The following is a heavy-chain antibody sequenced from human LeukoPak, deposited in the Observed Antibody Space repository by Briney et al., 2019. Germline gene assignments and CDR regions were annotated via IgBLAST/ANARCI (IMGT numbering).Heavy chain of an antibody. V-gene: IGHV3-48*03. CDR1: GFTFSSYE. J-gene: IGHJ4*02. CDR2: ISIGGTIV. D-gene: IGHD6-19*01. CDR3: AKTSQYSSGWFDY. Sequence: GGSLRLSCAASGFTFSSYEMKWVRQAPGKGLEWISYISIGGTIVYYADSVKGRFTISRDGAKSSLYLQMNSLRAEDTAVYYCAKTSQYSSGWFDYWGQGTLVTVSS.